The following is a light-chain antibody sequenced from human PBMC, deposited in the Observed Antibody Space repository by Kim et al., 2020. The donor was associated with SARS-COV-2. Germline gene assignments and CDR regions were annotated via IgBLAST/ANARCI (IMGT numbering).Light chain of an antibody. V-gene: IGLV1-51*01. J-gene: IGLJ3*02. CDR3: GTWNSSLSEWV. CDR2: DNN. CDR1: NSKIENNY. Sequence: QSVLTQPPSVSAAPGQKVTISCSATNSKIENNYVSWYQHFPGTAPKLLIYDNNKRPSGIPGRFSGSKSGTSATLGIAELQTGDEADYYCGTWNSSLSEWVFGGGTQLTVL.